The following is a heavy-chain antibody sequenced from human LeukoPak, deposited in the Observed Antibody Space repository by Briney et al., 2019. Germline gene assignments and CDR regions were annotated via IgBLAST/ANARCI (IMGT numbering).Heavy chain of an antibody. V-gene: IGHV5-51*01. Sequence: GESLKISCEGSGYSFTSYWIGWVRQMPGKGLEWMGIIYPGDSDTRYSPSFQGQVTISADKSISTAYLQWSSLKASDTAMYYCASQPLYCSSTSCYTGGWFDPWGQGTLVTVSS. CDR3: ASQPLYCSSTSCYTGGWFDP. D-gene: IGHD2-2*02. CDR1: GYSFTSYW. J-gene: IGHJ5*02. CDR2: IYPGDSDT.